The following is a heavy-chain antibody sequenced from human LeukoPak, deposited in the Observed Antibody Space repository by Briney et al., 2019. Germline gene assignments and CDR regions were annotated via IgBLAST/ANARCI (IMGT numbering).Heavy chain of an antibody. D-gene: IGHD4-17*01. V-gene: IGHV1-69*04. CDR1: GGTFSSYA. J-gene: IGHJ6*02. Sequence: GASVKVSCKASGGTFSSYAISWVRQAPGQGLEWMGRIIPILGIANYAQKFQGRVTITADKSTSTAYMELSSLRSEDTAVYYCARGQEGLRYRYGMDVWGQGTTVTVSS. CDR2: IIPILGIA. CDR3: ARGQEGLRYRYGMDV.